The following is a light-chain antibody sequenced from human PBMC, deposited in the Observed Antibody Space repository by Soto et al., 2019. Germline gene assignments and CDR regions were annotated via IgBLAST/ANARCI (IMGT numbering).Light chain of an antibody. Sequence: DMQMTQSPSTLSASVGDRVTITCRASQNINRWLAWYQQRPGKAPKLLIYDSSTLESGVPSRFSGSGSGTEFPPTISGLQPVASTTSYCKQYNRFFGPGTKLEIK. CDR1: QNINRW. V-gene: IGKV1-5*01. CDR3: KQYNRF. CDR2: DSS. J-gene: IGKJ2*01.